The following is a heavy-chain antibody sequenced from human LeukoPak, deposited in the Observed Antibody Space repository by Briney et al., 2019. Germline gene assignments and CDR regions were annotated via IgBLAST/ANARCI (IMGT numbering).Heavy chain of an antibody. CDR1: GGTFGSYA. Sequence: SVKVSCKASGGTFGSYAISWVRQAPGQGLEWMGGIIPIFGTANYAQKFQGRVTITADESTSTAYMELSSLRSEDAAVYYCALRGVPAAIDYWGQGTLVTVSS. V-gene: IGHV1-69*13. CDR2: IIPIFGTA. D-gene: IGHD2-2*01. CDR3: ALRGVPAAIDY. J-gene: IGHJ4*02.